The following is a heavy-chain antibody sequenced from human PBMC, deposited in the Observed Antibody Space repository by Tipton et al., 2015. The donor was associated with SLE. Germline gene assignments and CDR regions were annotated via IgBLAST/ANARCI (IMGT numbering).Heavy chain of an antibody. CDR2: IYYSGST. D-gene: IGHD3-10*01. J-gene: IGHJ3*02. CDR3: ARGGAEGLWFRESSVAFAI. CDR1: GGSISSYY. Sequence: LRLSCTVSGGSISSYYWSWIRQPPGKGLEWIGYIYYSGSTNYNPSLKSRVTISVDTSKNQFSLKLSSVTAADTAVYYCARGGAEGLWFRESSVAFAIWGQGTMVTVSS. V-gene: IGHV4-59*01.